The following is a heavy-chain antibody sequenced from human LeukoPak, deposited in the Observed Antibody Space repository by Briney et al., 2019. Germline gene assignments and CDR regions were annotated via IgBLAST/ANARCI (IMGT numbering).Heavy chain of an antibody. CDR2: INHSGST. CDR1: GGSFRGYY. J-gene: IGHJ3*01. Sequence: SETLSLTCGVIGGSFRGYYWSWVRQSPGKGLEWVGEINHSGSTNYSPSVKSRDTISVDTSKTQSSLKLPSPTAADTAVYFCARSRLGPTGTFDVWDQGAMVTVSS. D-gene: IGHD2-8*02. CDR3: ARSRLGPTGTFDV. V-gene: IGHV4-34*01.